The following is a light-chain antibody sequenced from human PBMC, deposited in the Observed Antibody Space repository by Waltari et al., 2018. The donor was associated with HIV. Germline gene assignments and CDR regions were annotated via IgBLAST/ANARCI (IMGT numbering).Light chain of an antibody. CDR2: RNN. CDR3: AVWDDSLTGHVV. V-gene: IGLV1-47*01. Sequence: QPVLTQPPSASGTPGQRFTISCSGSSTTIGRNFVYGHQQIPGMAPKLLLYRNNQRPSGFPDRFSGSKSGTSASLAISGLRSEDGADYYCAVWDDSLTGHVVFGGGTKLTVL. CDR1: STTIGRNF. J-gene: IGLJ2*01.